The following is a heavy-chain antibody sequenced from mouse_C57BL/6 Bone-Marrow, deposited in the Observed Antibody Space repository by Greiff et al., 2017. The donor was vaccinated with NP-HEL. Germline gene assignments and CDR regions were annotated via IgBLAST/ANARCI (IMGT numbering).Heavy chain of an antibody. CDR3: ARERVYYYGSSYVPYFDV. D-gene: IGHD1-1*01. V-gene: IGHV3-1*01. Sequence: EVKVEESGPGMVKPSQSLSLTCTVTGYSITSGYDWHWIRHFPGNKLEWMGYISYSGSTNYNPSLKSRISITHDTSKNHFFLKLNSVTTEDTATYYCARERVYYYGSSYVPYFDVWGTGTTVTVSS. CDR1: GYSITSGYD. CDR2: ISYSGST. J-gene: IGHJ1*03.